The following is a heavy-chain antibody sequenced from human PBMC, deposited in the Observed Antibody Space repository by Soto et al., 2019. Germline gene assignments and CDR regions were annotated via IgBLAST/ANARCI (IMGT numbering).Heavy chain of an antibody. D-gene: IGHD2-8*01. V-gene: IGHV4-34*01. CDR1: GGSFSGDY. Sequence: QVQLQQWGAGLLKPSETLSLTCAVYGGSFSGDYWSWIRQPPGNGLEWIGEINHSGSTNYNPSLKSRVTISVDTSKNQFSLKPSSVTAADTAVYYCARSLGYCTNGVCYLAYGGKGTLVTVSS. CDR2: INHSGST. CDR3: ARSLGYCTNGVCYLAY. J-gene: IGHJ4*02.